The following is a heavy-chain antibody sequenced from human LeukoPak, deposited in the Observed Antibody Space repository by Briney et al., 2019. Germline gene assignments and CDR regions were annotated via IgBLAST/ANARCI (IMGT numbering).Heavy chain of an antibody. D-gene: IGHD6-19*01. CDR2: IKSSGDRT. J-gene: IGHJ4*02. CDR3: GKSGSRDWDYFEY. Sequence: GGSLRLSCEASGFTFSTYAMSWVRQAPGKGLEWVSAIKSSGDRTYYTNSVKGRFTISRDNSKNTVYLQMNSLRGEDTAVYYCGKSGSRDWDYFEYWGQGTLVTASS. V-gene: IGHV3-23*01. CDR1: GFTFSTYA.